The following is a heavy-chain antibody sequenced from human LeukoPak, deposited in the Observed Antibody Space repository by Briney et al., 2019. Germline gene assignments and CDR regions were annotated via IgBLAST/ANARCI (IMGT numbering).Heavy chain of an antibody. D-gene: IGHD2-2*02. CDR2: IYYSGST. Sequence: SETLSLTCTVSGGSISSSSYYWGWICQPPGKGLEWIGSIYYSGSTYYNPSLKSRVTISVDTSKNQFSLKLSSVTAADTAVYYCARDLPAAILGFDPWGQGTLVTVSS. V-gene: IGHV4-39*07. CDR3: ARDLPAAILGFDP. CDR1: GGSISSSSYY. J-gene: IGHJ5*02.